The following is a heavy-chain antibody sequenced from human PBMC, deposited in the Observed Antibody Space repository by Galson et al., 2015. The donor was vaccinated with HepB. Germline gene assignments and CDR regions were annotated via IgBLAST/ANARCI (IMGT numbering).Heavy chain of an antibody. CDR3: ARDQRAYCSGGSCYSYLEFDY. CDR1: GYTFTSYG. D-gene: IGHD2-15*01. Sequence: SVKVSCKASGYTFTSYGISWVRQAPGQGLEWMGWISAYNGNTNYAQKLQGRVTMTTDTSTSTAYMELRSLRSDDTAVYYCARDQRAYCSGGSCYSYLEFDYWGQGTLVTVSS. CDR2: ISAYNGNT. V-gene: IGHV1-18*01. J-gene: IGHJ4*02.